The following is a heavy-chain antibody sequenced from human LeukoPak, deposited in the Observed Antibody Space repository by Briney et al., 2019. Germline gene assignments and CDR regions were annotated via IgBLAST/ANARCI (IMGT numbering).Heavy chain of an antibody. V-gene: IGHV1-8*03. D-gene: IGHD3-22*01. CDR2: LNPNTGNT. CDR3: ARMYYYDNSGDDNWFDP. J-gene: IGHJ5*02. CDR1: GYNFTNYY. Sequence: ASVKVSCKASGYNFTNYYMNWVRQATGQGLEWMGWLNPNTGNTGYAQKFQGRVTITRNTSISTAYLELSSLRSEDTAIYYCARMYYYDNSGDDNWFDPWGQGTLVTVSS.